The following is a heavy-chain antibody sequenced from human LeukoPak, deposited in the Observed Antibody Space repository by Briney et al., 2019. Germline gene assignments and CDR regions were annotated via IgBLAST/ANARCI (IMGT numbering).Heavy chain of an antibody. CDR3: ARKGCTGDCYRFDP. CDR1: GYTFNTYG. V-gene: IGHV1-18*01. Sequence: ASVKVSCKASGYTFNTYGISWVRQAPGQRPEWMAWINTDNGNTKYAQTFQGRVTMTTDTSTSTAYMELSSLRSDDTAVYYCARKGCTGDCYRFDPWGQGTLVTVSS. J-gene: IGHJ5*02. D-gene: IGHD2-21*02. CDR2: INTDNGNT.